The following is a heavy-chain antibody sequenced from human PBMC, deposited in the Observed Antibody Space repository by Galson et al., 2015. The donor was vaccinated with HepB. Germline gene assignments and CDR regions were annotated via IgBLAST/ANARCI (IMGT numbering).Heavy chain of an antibody. J-gene: IGHJ3*02. V-gene: IGHV3-13*01. CDR3: ARQSSGWSHDAFDI. CDR2: IGTAGDT. CDR1: GFTFSTYD. Sequence: SLRLSCAASGFTFSTYDMHWVRQPKGKGLEWVSVIGTAGDTYYAGSVKGRFTISSDNAKKSLYLQMNSLRAGDTAVYYCARQSSGWSHDAFDIWGQGTVVTVSS. D-gene: IGHD6-19*01.